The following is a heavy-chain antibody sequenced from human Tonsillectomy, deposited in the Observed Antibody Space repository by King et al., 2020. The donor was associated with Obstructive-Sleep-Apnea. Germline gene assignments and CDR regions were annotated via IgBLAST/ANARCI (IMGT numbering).Heavy chain of an antibody. J-gene: IGHJ6*02. CDR2: IKQDGSGK. CDR3: ARADTIAAAGIQSYYYYYGMDV. Sequence: VQLVESGGGLVQPGGSLRLSCAASGFAFSSYWMSWVRQAPGKGLEWVANIKQDGSGKYYVDAVKGRFTISRDNAKNSLYLQMNSLRAEDTAVYYCARADTIAAAGIQSYYYYYGMDVWGQGTTVTVSS. CDR1: GFAFSSYW. D-gene: IGHD6-13*01. V-gene: IGHV3-7*03.